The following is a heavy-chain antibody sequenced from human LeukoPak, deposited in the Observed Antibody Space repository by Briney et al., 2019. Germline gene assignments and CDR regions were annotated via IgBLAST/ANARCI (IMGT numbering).Heavy chain of an antibody. Sequence: PSETLSLTCTVSGGSISSSSYYWGWIRQPPGKGLEWIGSIYYSGSTYYNPSLKSRVTISVDTSKSQFSLKLSSVTAADTAVYYCARQYYSSSSDVDYWGQGTLVTVSS. CDR3: ARQYYSSSSDVDY. CDR1: GGSISSSSYY. D-gene: IGHD6-13*01. J-gene: IGHJ4*02. V-gene: IGHV4-39*01. CDR2: IYYSGST.